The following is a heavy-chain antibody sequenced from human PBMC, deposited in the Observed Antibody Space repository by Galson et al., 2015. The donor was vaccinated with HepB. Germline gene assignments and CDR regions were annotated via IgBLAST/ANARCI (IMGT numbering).Heavy chain of an antibody. CDR3: ARADFWSGYLDLDY. J-gene: IGHJ4*02. V-gene: IGHV3-33*01. D-gene: IGHD3-3*01. CDR1: GFTFRNYG. CDR2: IWHDGSKE. Sequence: SLRLSCAASGFTFRNYGMHWVRQAPGKGLECVAIIWHDGSKEYFADSVKGRFTISRDNAKNSLYLQMNSLRAEDTAVYYCARADFWSGYLDLDYWGQGTLVTVSS.